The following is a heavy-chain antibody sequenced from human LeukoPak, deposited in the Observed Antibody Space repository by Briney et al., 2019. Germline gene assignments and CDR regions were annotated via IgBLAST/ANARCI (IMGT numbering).Heavy chain of an antibody. Sequence: GGSLRLSCAASGFTVSSNYMSWVRQAPGKELEWVSLIYSAGPTYYADSVRGRFTISRDNSKNILYLQVNSLRAEDTAVYYCARVKYYSGWFESFDIWGQGTMVTVSS. CDR3: ARVKYYSGWFESFDI. CDR1: GFTVSSNY. V-gene: IGHV3-66*01. CDR2: IYSAGPT. D-gene: IGHD6-19*01. J-gene: IGHJ3*02.